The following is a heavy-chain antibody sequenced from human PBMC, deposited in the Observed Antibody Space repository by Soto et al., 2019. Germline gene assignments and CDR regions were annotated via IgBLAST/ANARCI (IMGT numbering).Heavy chain of an antibody. CDR3: ARGGSSSWYGSGGAFDI. CDR2: INPNSGGT. V-gene: IGHV1-2*02. CDR1: GYTFTGYY. D-gene: IGHD6-13*01. J-gene: IGHJ3*02. Sequence: ASVKVSCKASGYTFTGYYMHWVRQAPGQGLEWMGWINPNSGGTNYAQKFQGRVTLTRDTSISTAYMELGRLRSDDTAVYYCARGGSSSWYGSGGAFDIWGQGTMVTVSS.